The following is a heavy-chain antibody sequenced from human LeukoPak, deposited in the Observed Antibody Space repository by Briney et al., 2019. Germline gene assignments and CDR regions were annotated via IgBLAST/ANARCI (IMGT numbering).Heavy chain of an antibody. Sequence: GGSLRLSCAASGFTFSSYDMHWVRQATGKGLEWVSAICTAGDTYYPGSVKGRFTISRENAKNSLYLQMNSLRAGDTAMYYCARGSFYDSSGYFDYWGQGTLVTVSS. CDR1: GFTFSSYD. CDR3: ARGSFYDSSGYFDY. CDR2: ICTAGDT. D-gene: IGHD3-22*01. J-gene: IGHJ4*02. V-gene: IGHV3-13*01.